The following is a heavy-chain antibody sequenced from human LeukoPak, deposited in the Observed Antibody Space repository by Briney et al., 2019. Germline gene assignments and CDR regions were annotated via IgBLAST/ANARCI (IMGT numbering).Heavy chain of an antibody. J-gene: IGHJ4*02. Sequence: SETLSLTCAVYGGSFSGYYWSWIRQPPGKGLEWIGEINHSGSTNYNPSLKSRVTISVDTSKNQFSLKLSSVTAADTAVYYCARSGYSSYSDYWGQGTLVTVSS. CDR2: INHSGST. CDR3: ARSGYSSYSDY. V-gene: IGHV4-34*01. CDR1: GGSFSGYY. D-gene: IGHD5-18*01.